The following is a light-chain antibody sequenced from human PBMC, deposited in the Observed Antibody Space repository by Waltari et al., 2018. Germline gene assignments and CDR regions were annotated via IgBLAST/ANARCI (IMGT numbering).Light chain of an antibody. J-gene: IGKJ1*01. CDR3: QQYKTSPWT. CDR2: EAS. CDR1: ESVSVW. Sequence: IRLPQSPSTRSSPLGDGFPTTCRASESVSVWLAWFQQKPGKAPNLLIYEASNLESGVPSRFSGSGSGTEFTLIISSLQPDDFATYYCQQYKTSPWTFGQGTRV. V-gene: IGKV1-5*03.